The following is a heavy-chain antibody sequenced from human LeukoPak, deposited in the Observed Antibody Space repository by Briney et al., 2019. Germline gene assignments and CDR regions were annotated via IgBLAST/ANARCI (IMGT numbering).Heavy chain of an antibody. V-gene: IGHV3-23*01. Sequence: GGTLRLSCAASAFTFSSYGMSWVRQAPGKGLEWVSAISGDGRDIFYADAVKGRFTISRDNSKNTLYLQMNSLRAEDTAVYFCAKGDKMLTWRRTYNRFDPWGQGTLVTVSS. J-gene: IGHJ5*02. CDR1: AFTFSSYG. D-gene: IGHD3-16*01. CDR2: ISGDGRDI. CDR3: AKGDKMLTWRRTYNRFDP.